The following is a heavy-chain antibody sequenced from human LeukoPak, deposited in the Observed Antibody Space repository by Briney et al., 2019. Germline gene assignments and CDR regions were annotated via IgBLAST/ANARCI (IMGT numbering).Heavy chain of an antibody. CDR2: IKEDGSAR. Sequence: PGGSLRLSCAASGFSFSDYWMSWVRQSPEKGLEWVANIKEDGSARYYVDSVEGRFTISRDNAKNSLYLQMTSLRAEDTAMYYCARDPRDDHNSLDSWGQGTQVTVSS. V-gene: IGHV3-7*03. J-gene: IGHJ5*01. CDR1: GFSFSDYW. CDR3: ARDPRDDHNSLDS.